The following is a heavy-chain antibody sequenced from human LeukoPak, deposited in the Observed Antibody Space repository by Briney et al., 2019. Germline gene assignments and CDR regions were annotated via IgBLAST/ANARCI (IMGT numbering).Heavy chain of an antibody. CDR2: INHSGST. Sequence: KPSETLSLTCAVYGGSFSGYYWSWIRQPPGKGLEWIGEINHSGSTNYNPSLKSRVTISVDTSKNQFSLKLSSVTAADTAVYYCARGGVGVSGYYYYYMDVWGKGTTVTVSS. D-gene: IGHD1-26*01. CDR1: GGSFSGYY. J-gene: IGHJ6*03. CDR3: ARGGVGVSGYYYYYMDV. V-gene: IGHV4-34*01.